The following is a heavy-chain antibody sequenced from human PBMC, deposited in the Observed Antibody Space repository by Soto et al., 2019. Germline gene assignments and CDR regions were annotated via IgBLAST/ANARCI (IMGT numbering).Heavy chain of an antibody. CDR3: ARIGRVGAPPGADY. D-gene: IGHD1-26*01. Sequence: QVQLVQSGAEVKKPGSSVKVSCKASGGIFSSYAISWVRQAPGQGLEWMGEIIPILNTPHYAQKFQDRLTITADESTRTASMELSSLRSDDTAVYYCARIGRVGAPPGADYWGQGTLVTVSS. J-gene: IGHJ4*02. CDR2: IIPILNTP. V-gene: IGHV1-69*01. CDR1: GGIFSSYA.